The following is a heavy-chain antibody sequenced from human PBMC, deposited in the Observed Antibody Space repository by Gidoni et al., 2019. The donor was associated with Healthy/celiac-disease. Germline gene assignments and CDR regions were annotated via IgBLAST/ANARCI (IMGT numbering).Heavy chain of an antibody. D-gene: IGHD3-3*01. Sequence: EVRLVESGGGVVQPGGALRLSCPASSITFSSYEMNWVRQAPGKGLEWVSYISSSGSTIYYADSGKGRVTISRDNAKNALYLQMNSLRAEDTAVYYCARGSPFGSGYYAPGWFDPWGQGTLVTVSS. CDR3: ARGSPFGSGYYAPGWFDP. CDR1: SITFSSYE. CDR2: ISSSGSTI. J-gene: IGHJ5*02. V-gene: IGHV3-48*03.